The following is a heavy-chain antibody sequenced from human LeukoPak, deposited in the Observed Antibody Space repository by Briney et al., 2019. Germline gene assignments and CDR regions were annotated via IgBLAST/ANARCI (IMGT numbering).Heavy chain of an antibody. CDR3: ARGRDPSGEFRFLEWLLDDAFDI. CDR1: GYTFTSYD. V-gene: IGHV1-8*01. J-gene: IGHJ3*02. D-gene: IGHD3-3*01. CDR2: MNPNSGNT. Sequence: ASVKVSCKASGYTFTSYDINWVRQATGQGLEWMGWMNPNSGNTGYAQKFQGRVTMTRNTSISTAYMELSSLRSEDTAVYYCARGRDPSGEFRFLEWLLDDAFDIWGQGTMVTVSS.